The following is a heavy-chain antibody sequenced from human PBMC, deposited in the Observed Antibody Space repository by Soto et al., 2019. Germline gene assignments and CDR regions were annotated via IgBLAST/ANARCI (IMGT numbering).Heavy chain of an antibody. CDR1: GGSFSGYY. Sequence: SETLSLTCAVYGGSFSGYYWSWIRQPPGKGLEWIGEINHSGSTNYNPSLKSRVTISVDTSKNQFSLKLSSVTAADTAVYYCARAGPRRGRGYSYGQRLDAFDIWGQGTMVTVSS. CDR3: ARAGPRRGRGYSYGQRLDAFDI. D-gene: IGHD5-18*01. CDR2: INHSGST. V-gene: IGHV4-34*01. J-gene: IGHJ3*02.